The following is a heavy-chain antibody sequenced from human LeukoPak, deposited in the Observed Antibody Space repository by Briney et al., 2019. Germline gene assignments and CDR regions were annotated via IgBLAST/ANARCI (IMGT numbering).Heavy chain of an antibody. CDR1: GGTFSSYA. CDR3: ARGGYDDGYVYFDY. J-gene: IGHJ4*02. Sequence: RASVKVSCKASGGTFSSYAISWVRQAPGQGLEWMGWINPNSGGTNYAQKFQGRVTVTRDTSISTAYMELISLKSDDTAVYYCARGGYDDGYVYFDYWGQGTLVTVSS. D-gene: IGHD5-18*01. CDR2: INPNSGGT. V-gene: IGHV1-2*02.